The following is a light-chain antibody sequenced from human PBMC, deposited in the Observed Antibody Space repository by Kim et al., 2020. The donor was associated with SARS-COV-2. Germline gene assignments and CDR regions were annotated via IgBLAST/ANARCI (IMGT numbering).Light chain of an antibody. V-gene: IGKV1-33*01. J-gene: IGKJ5*01. CDR2: DAS. Sequence: DIQMTQSPASLSASVGDRVTITCQASQDINNFLNWYQQTPGKAPRLLIYDASNLETGVPSRFSGSGSGTDFTFTISSVQPEDIATYHCQQHENTPRTFGQGTQLEIK. CDR3: QQHENTPRT. CDR1: QDINNF.